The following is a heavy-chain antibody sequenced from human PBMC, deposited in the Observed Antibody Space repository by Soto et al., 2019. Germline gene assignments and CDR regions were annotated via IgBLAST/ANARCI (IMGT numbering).Heavy chain of an antibody. CDR2: IIPIFGAP. J-gene: IGHJ3*02. Sequence: QVQLVQSGAEVKKPGSSVKVSCKASGGSFSSYAISWLRQAPVQGLEWMGGIIPIFGAPTYAHKFQGRVTMIAEKSTTTAYMELSSLRSEDTAIYYCARAGPVSGNHAFDILGQGTLSTVSS. D-gene: IGHD6-19*01. CDR1: GGSFSSYA. V-gene: IGHV1-69*06. CDR3: ARAGPVSGNHAFDI.